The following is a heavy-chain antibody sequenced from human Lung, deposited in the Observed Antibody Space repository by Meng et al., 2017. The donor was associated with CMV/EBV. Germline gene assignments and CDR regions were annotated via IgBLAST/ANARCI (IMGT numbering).Heavy chain of an antibody. V-gene: IGHV3-21*01. CDR3: ARDAEQLVRGGGMDV. Sequence: GESLKISCAASGFTFSSYSMNWVRQAPGKGLEWVSSISSSSSYIYYADSVKGRFTISRDNAKNSLYLQMNSLRAEDTAVYYCARDAEQLVRGGGMDVWGKGXTVTVSS. J-gene: IGHJ6*04. CDR2: ISSSSSYI. CDR1: GFTFSSYS. D-gene: IGHD6-6*01.